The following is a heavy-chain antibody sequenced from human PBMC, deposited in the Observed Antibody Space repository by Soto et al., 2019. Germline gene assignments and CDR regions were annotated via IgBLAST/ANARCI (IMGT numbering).Heavy chain of an antibody. V-gene: IGHV4-31*03. CDR2: IYDSVNT. J-gene: IGHJ4*02. D-gene: IGHD3-3*02. Sequence: SETLSLTCTVSGDSLSSGGHYWSWIRQHPGKGLEWIGHIYDSVNTYYSPSLRSRVTISADMSKNQFSLNLRSVTAADTAVYYCARVDHRGYFAILADYWCQGTLVTVSS. CDR1: GDSLSSGGHY. CDR3: ARVDHRGYFAILADY.